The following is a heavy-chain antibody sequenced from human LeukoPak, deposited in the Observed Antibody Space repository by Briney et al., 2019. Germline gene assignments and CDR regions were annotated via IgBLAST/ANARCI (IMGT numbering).Heavy chain of an antibody. J-gene: IGHJ2*01. CDR2: ISTDSKFK. V-gene: IGHV3-21*01. CDR1: EFTFRIFN. Sequence: GGSLRLSCAASEFTFRIFNMVWVRQAPGKGLEWVSSISTDSKFKYYSDSVTGRFTISRDNAENSLSLQMNSLRVDDTATYYCVRGPRSHRSDLTKWYFDLWGRGTLVSVSS. CDR3: VRGPRSHRSDLTKWYFDL.